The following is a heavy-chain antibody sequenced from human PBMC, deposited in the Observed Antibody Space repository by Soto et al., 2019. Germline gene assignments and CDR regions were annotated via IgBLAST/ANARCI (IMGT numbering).Heavy chain of an antibody. Sequence: ELQLVESGGGLVQPGGSLRLSCAASGFTFSNFWIHWVRQAPGKGLVWVSGISGDGTTATYADSVKGRFTTSRDNAKNTLDPQMNSLRAEDTAVYYCARSVARTYSYSCVDGWGKGPTVTVSS. V-gene: IGHV3-74*03. CDR2: ISGDGTTA. CDR1: GFTFSNFW. J-gene: IGHJ6*03. CDR3: ARSVARTYSYSCVDG. D-gene: IGHD2-21*01.